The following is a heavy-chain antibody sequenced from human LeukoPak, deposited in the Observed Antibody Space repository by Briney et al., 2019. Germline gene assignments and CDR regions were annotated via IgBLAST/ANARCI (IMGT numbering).Heavy chain of an antibody. CDR1: GGSISSGSYY. J-gene: IGHJ5*02. D-gene: IGHD2-15*01. Sequence: TLSLTCTVSGGSISSGSYYWSWIREPAGKGLEWIGRIYTSGSTNYNPSLKSRVTISVDTSKNQFSLKLSSVTAADTAVYYCARGVGPYNWFDPWCQGTLVTVSS. CDR2: IYTSGST. V-gene: IGHV4-61*02. CDR3: ARGVGPYNWFDP.